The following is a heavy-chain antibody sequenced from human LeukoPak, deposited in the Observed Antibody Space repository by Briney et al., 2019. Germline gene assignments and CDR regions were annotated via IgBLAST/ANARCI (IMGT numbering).Heavy chain of an antibody. CDR1: GGSISSYY. CDR3: ARGHSYGSYFDY. CDR2: IYYSGST. J-gene: IGHJ4*02. V-gene: IGHV4-59*01. Sequence: PSETLSLTCTVSGGSISSYYWSWIRQPPGKGLEWIGYIYYSGSTNYNPSLKSRVTISVDTSKNQFSLKLGSVTAADTAVYYCARGHSYGSYFDYWGQGTLVTVSS. D-gene: IGHD5-18*01.